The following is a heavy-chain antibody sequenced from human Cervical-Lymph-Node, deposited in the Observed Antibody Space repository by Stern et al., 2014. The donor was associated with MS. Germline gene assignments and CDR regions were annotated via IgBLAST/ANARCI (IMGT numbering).Heavy chain of an antibody. V-gene: IGHV3-23*04. CDR3: AQGDGGYSPLEV. J-gene: IGHJ6*02. Sequence: EVQLEESGGGLVQPGGSLRLTCAASGFSVSNYAVTWVRQAPGKGPEWLSALTVNGVGPGYAGSVKGRFTISKDTSKNTVYLQMNSLRAEDTALYYCAQGDGGYSPLEVWGLGTTVTVS. D-gene: IGHD4-23*01. CDR1: GFSVSNYA. CDR2: LTVNGVGP.